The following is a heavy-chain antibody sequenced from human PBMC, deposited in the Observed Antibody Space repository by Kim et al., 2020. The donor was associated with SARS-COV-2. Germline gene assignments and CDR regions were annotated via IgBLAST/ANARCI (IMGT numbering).Heavy chain of an antibody. CDR2: IKSLATGGTI. CDR3: STDYGEIRDWRD. V-gene: IGHV3-15*01. D-gene: IGHD1-1*01. J-gene: IGHJ4*02. Sequence: GGSLRLSCAASGFTFSDAWMNWVRQAPGKGLEWIGHIKSLATGGTINYAAPVLGRFAISRDDSKNTLYLQLNNLKTEDTGVYYCSTDYGEIRDWRDWGQGTLVSVS. CDR1: GFTFSDAW.